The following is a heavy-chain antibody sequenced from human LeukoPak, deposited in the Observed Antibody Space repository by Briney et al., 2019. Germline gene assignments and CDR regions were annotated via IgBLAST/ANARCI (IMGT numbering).Heavy chain of an antibody. CDR2: ISYDGSNK. CDR1: GFTFSSYG. J-gene: IGHJ4*02. CDR3: AKDGIITFGGVIVVIDY. Sequence: GRSLRLSCAASGFTFSSYGMHWVRQAPGKGLEWVAVISYDGSNKYYADSVKGRFTISRDNSKNTLYLQMNSLRAEDTAVYYCAKDGIITFGGVIVVIDYWGQGTLVTVSS. D-gene: IGHD3-16*02. V-gene: IGHV3-30*18.